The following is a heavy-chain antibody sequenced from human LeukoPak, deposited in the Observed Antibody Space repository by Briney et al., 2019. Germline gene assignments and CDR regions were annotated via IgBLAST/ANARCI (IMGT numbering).Heavy chain of an antibody. D-gene: IGHD3-3*01. J-gene: IGHJ6*02. V-gene: IGHV3-21*01. Sequence: GGSLRLSCAASGFTFSSYSMNWVRQAPGKGLEWVSSISSSSSYIYYADSVKGRFTISRDNAKNSLYLQMNGLRAEDTAVSYCARDFEIFGVVIYYYYYGMDVWGQGTTVTVSS. CDR2: ISSSSSYI. CDR3: ARDFEIFGVVIYYYYYGMDV. CDR1: GFTFSSYS.